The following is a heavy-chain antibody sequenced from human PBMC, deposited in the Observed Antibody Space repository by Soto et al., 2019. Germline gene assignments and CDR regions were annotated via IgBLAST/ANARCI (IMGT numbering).Heavy chain of an antibody. CDR2: MFYIVLP. CDR3: AHLSVSLSGPYGIHV. D-gene: IGHD1-26*01. V-gene: IGHV4-39*01. CDR1: GYYVSSSESY. J-gene: IGHJ6*02. Sequence: PSETLSLTCSVSGYYVSSSESYCAWIGQRPGKGLWVSGCMFYIVLPDYNPYRKIRVTLSVDTSKTQFSVRLNSVPAADTAVYYCAHLSVSLSGPYGIHVWGQGTTVTVSS.